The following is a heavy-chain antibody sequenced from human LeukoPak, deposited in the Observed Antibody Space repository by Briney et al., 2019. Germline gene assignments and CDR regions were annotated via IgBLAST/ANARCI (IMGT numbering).Heavy chain of an antibody. D-gene: IGHD3-16*02. CDR3: ASLTPTYDYVWGSYRGPRRDAFDI. Sequence: GASVKVSCKASGYTFTSYDINWVRQAPGQGLEWMGWINPNSGGTNYAQKFQGRVTMTRDTSISTAYMELSRLRSDDTAVYYCASLTPTYDYVWGSYRGPRRDAFDIWGQGTMVTVSS. CDR1: GYTFTSYD. CDR2: INPNSGGT. J-gene: IGHJ3*02. V-gene: IGHV1-2*02.